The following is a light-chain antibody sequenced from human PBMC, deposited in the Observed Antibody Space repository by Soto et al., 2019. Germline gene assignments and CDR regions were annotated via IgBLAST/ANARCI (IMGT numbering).Light chain of an antibody. CDR2: RAS. CDR1: QTVYSN. Sequence: EIVMTQSPATLSVSPGERATLSCRASQTVYSNVAWYQQRPGQAPRLLIYRASSSAIDIPARFSGSGSGTEFTLTISSLQSEDSADYYCQHYQNLWAFGQGTRVEIK. CDR3: QHYQNLWA. J-gene: IGKJ1*01. V-gene: IGKV3-15*01.